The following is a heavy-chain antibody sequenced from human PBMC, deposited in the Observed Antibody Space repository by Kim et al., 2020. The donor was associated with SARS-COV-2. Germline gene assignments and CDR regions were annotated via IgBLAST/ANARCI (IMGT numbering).Heavy chain of an antibody. J-gene: IGHJ4*02. V-gene: IGHV3-23*01. CDR3: AKGQDGDYSESFDY. Sequence: GGSLRLSCAASGFTFSSYAMSWVRQAPGKGLEWVSTISGSGGSTYYADSVKGRFTISRDNSKNTLYLQMNSLRAEDTAVYYCAKGQDGDYSESFDYWGQGTLVTVSS. D-gene: IGHD4-17*01. CDR1: GFTFSSYA. CDR2: ISGSGGST.